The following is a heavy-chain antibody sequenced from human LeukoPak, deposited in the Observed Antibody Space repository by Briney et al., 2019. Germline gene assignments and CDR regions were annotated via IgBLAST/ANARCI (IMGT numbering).Heavy chain of an antibody. CDR2: IHTSGST. CDR1: GGSISSYY. J-gene: IGHJ4*02. V-gene: IGHV4-4*07. CDR3: ARAWQWLPLDS. Sequence: PSETLSLTYTVAGGSISSYYWSWLRQPAGKGLEWIGRIHTSGSTNYNPSLKSRVIMSVDTSKNQFSLKVTSVTAADAAVYYCARAWQWLPLDSWGQGTLVTVSS. D-gene: IGHD6-19*01.